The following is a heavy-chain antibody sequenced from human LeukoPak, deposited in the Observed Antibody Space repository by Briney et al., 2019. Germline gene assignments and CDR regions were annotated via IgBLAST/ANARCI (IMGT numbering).Heavy chain of an antibody. CDR2: IDQDGSEK. D-gene: IGHD1-26*01. J-gene: IGHJ4*02. V-gene: IGHV3-7*01. Sequence: GGSLRLSCAVSGSSSSRNFMSWVRQTPEKGLEWVANIDQDGSEKNYVDSVKGRFTISRDNAKNSLFLQMNSLRAEDTAIYYCASGAGWESGYWGQGTLVTVSS. CDR1: GSSSSRNF. CDR3: ASGAGWESGY.